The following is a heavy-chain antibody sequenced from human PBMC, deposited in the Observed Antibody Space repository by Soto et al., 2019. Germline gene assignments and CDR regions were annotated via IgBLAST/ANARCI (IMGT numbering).Heavy chain of an antibody. CDR1: GFTFSSYA. J-gene: IGHJ5*01. CDR2: ISYDGSNK. CDR3: AGEGSDNGSRTLFDS. V-gene: IGHV3-30-3*01. D-gene: IGHD2-8*01. Sequence: QVQLVASGGGVVQPGRSLRLSCAASGFTFSSYAMHWVRQAPGKGLEWVAVISYDGSNKYYADSVKGRFTISRDNSTYTLYLQMNSLRAEDTAVYSCAGEGSDNGSRTLFDSWGQGTLVIVSS.